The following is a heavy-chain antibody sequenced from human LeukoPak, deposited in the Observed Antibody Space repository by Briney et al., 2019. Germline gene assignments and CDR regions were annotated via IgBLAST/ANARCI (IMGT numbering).Heavy chain of an antibody. CDR1: GGSFSGYY. CDR3: ARRTYYGEGATQNFDY. V-gene: IGHV4-34*01. Sequence: SSETLSLTCAVYGGSFSGYYWSWLRQPPGKGLEWIGEINHSGSTNYNPSLKSRVTISVDTSKNQFSLKLSSVTAADTAVYYCARRTYYGEGATQNFDYWGQGTLVTVSS. D-gene: IGHD1-26*01. J-gene: IGHJ4*02. CDR2: INHSGST.